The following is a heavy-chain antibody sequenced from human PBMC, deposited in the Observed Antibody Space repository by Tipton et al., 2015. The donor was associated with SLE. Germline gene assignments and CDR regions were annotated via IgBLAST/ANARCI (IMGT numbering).Heavy chain of an antibody. J-gene: IGHJ5*02. CDR3: ARDLYYYDSSGYYFGWVDP. V-gene: IGHV4-34*01. CDR1: GGSFSGYY. CDR2: INHSGST. D-gene: IGHD3-22*01. Sequence: TLSLTCAVYGGSFSGYYWSWIRQPPGKGLEWIGEINHSGSTNYNPSLKSRVTISVDASKNQFSLKLSSVTAADTAVYYCARDLYYYDSSGYYFGWVDPWGQGTLVTVSS.